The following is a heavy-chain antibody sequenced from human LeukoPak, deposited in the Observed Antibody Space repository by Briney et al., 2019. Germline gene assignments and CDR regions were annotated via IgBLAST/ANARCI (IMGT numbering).Heavy chain of an antibody. Sequence: PSETLSLTCTVSGGSISSSSYYWGWIRQPPGKGLEWIGSIYYSGSTYYNPSLKSRVTISVDTSKNQFSLKLSSVTAADTAVYYCARDRNGGSVHWFDPWGQGTLVTVSS. V-gene: IGHV4-39*07. CDR2: IYYSGST. D-gene: IGHD2-8*01. CDR3: ARDRNGGSVHWFDP. CDR1: GGSISSSSYY. J-gene: IGHJ5*02.